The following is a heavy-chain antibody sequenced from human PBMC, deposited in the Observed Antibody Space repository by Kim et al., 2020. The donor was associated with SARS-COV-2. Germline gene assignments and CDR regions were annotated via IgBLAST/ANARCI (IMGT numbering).Heavy chain of an antibody. V-gene: IGHV1-18*01. J-gene: IGHJ3*02. CDR2: NT. D-gene: IGHD3-10*01. CDR3: ARGEFGDSFDI. Sequence: NTNYAQKFQDRITMTTDTATSTVYMELRGLRSDDTALYYCARGEFGDSFDIWGQGAMVTVSS.